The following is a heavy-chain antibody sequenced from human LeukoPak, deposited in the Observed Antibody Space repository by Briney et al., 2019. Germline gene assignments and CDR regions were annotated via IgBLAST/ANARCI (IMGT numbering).Heavy chain of an antibody. V-gene: IGHV4-31*11. CDR3: ARTVQLWLAKDY. Sequence: SQTLSLTCAVSGGSISSGGFYWGWIRQHPGNLEWIGYIYYSGSTYYNPSLKSRVTISVDTSKNQFSLKLSSVTAADTAVYYCARTVQLWLAKDYWGQGTLVTVSS. CDR2: IYYSGST. CDR1: GGSISSGGFY. J-gene: IGHJ4*02. D-gene: IGHD5-18*01.